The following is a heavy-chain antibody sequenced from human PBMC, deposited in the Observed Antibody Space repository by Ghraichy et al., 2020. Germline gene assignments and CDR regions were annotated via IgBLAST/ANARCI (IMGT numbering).Heavy chain of an antibody. CDR2: IYYSGST. V-gene: IGHV4-59*01. CDR1: GGSISSYY. D-gene: IGHD1-26*01. CDR3: ARSGYSGSYRPIDY. Sequence: SETLSLTCTVSGGSISSYYWSWIRQPPGKGLEWIGYIYYSGSTNYNPSLRSRVTISVDTSKNQFSLKLSSVTAADTAVYFWARSGYSGSYRPIDYWGQGTLVTVSS. J-gene: IGHJ4*02.